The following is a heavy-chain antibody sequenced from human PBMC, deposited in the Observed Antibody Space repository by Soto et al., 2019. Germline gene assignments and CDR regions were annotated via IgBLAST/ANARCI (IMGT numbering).Heavy chain of an antibody. Sequence: GGSLRLSCAASGFTFSSYAMHWVRQAPGKGLEWVAVISYDGSNKYYADSVKGRFTISRDNSKNTLYLQMNSLRAEDTAVYYCARVLYIQTPIRFSGLPDFYYHGMHVRGQGTTVTGS. CDR3: ARVLYIQTPIRFSGLPDFYYHGMHV. D-gene: IGHD3-10*01. V-gene: IGHV3-30-3*01. CDR1: GFTFSSYA. CDR2: ISYDGSNK. J-gene: IGHJ6*02.